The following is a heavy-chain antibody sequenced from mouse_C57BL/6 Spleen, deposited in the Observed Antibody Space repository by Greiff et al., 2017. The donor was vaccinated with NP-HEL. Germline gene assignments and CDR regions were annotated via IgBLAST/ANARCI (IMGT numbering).Heavy chain of an antibody. J-gene: IGHJ2*01. CDR3: ARLYYGSSPYFDY. CDR1: GYTFTSYW. V-gene: IGHV1-55*01. Sequence: VQLQQPGAELVKPGASVKMSCKASGYTFTSYWITWVKQRPGQGLEWIGDIYPGSGSTNYNEKFKSKATLTVDTSSSTAYMPLSSLTSEDSAVYYCARLYYGSSPYFDYWGQGTTLTVSS. D-gene: IGHD1-1*01. CDR2: IYPGSGST.